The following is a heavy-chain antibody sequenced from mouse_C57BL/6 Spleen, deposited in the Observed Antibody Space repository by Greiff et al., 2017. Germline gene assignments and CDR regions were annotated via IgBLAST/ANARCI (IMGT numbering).Heavy chain of an antibody. V-gene: IGHV1-42*01. CDR2: INPSTGGT. D-gene: IGHD1-1*01. Sequence: EVKLMESGPELVKPGASVKISCKASGYSFTGYYMNWVKQSPEKSLDWIGEINPSTGGTTYNQKFKAKATLTVDKSSSTAYMQLKSLTSDDSAVYYCANYYGSSYGAMDYWGQGTSVTVSS. J-gene: IGHJ4*01. CDR3: ANYYGSSYGAMDY. CDR1: GYSFTGYY.